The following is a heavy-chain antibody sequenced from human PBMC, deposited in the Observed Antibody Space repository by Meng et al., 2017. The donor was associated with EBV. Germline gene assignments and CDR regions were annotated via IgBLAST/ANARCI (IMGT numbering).Heavy chain of an antibody. Sequence: QVQLVQSAAEVKKPGSSVKVSCKTSGGPFRNYAISWVRQAPGQGLEWLGGFLPTLGAPNYAQKFHGRVSITADESTSTHYMDLSGLRSEDTAVYYCASESGRGFTPDYWGQGTLVTVSS. CDR1: GGPFRNYA. CDR3: ASESGRGFTPDY. J-gene: IGHJ4*02. CDR2: FLPTLGAP. V-gene: IGHV1-69*01. D-gene: IGHD3-10*01.